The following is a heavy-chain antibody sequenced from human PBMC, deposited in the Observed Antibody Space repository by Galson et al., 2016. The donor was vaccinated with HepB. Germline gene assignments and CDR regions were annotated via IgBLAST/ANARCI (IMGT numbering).Heavy chain of an antibody. CDR2: IYYNGDT. CDR3: AREVDFYVDV. V-gene: IGHV4-31*03. J-gene: IGHJ6*03. CDR1: GGSIRSGGFY. Sequence: TLSLTCTVSGGSIRSGGFYWSWIRQSPGKGLEWIANIYYNGDTYYNPSLRSRLTLSVDTSKNHFSLNLSAVTAADTATYYCAREVDFYVDVWGKGTTVTVS.